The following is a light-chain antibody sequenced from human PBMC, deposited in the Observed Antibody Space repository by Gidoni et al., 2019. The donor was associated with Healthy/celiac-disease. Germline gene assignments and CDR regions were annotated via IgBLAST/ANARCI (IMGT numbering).Light chain of an antibody. J-gene: IGKJ1*01. V-gene: IGKV4-1*01. CDR3: QQYYRTLWT. CDR2: WAS. Sequence: DIVMTQSPDSLAVSLDERATINCKSSQSVLYSSNNKNYLAWYQQKQGQPPKLLIYWASTRESGVPDRFSGSGSGTDFTLTISSLQAEDVAVYYCQQYYRTLWTFGQGTKVEIK. CDR1: QSVLYSSNNKNY.